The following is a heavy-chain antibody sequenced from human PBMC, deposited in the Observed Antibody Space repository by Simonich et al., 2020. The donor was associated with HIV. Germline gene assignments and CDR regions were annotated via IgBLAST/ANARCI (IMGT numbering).Heavy chain of an antibody. V-gene: IGHV4-34*02. CDR3: ARGAPSVAAAREVWFDP. CDR1: GGSFSGYY. D-gene: IGHD6-25*01. CDR2: INHSGRT. Sequence: QVQLQQWGAGLVKPSETLSLTCAVYGGSFSGYYWTWIRPPPGKGLEWIGEINHSGRTNYNPSLKSRAIISVEASKNQFSLKLRSVTAADTAVYYCARGAPSVAAAREVWFDPWGQGTLVTVSS. J-gene: IGHJ5*02.